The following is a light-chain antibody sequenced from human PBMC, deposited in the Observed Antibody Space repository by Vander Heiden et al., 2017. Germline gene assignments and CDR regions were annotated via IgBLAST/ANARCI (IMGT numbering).Light chain of an antibody. CDR1: QSISIW. Sequence: DIQMTQSPSTLSASAGDRVTITCRASQSISIWLAWYQQKPGQAPNLLIYKASNLETGVPSRFSGSGSGTDFTLTISSLQPEDVATYYCQHYNNFPYTFGQGTKLEIK. CDR3: QHYNNFPYT. V-gene: IGKV1-5*03. CDR2: KAS. J-gene: IGKJ2*01.